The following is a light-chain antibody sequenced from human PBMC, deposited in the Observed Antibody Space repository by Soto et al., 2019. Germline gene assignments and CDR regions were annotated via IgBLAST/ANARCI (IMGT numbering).Light chain of an antibody. CDR2: DAS. CDR1: QIISSGY. CDR3: QLYGNSRWT. V-gene: IGKV3D-20*01. J-gene: IGKJ2*02. Sequence: ENVLTQSPATLSLSPGETATLSCGTSQIISSGYLAWYQQKPGLAPRLLIYDASSRATGIPDRFSGSGSGTDFTLTISRLEPEDFAVYYCQLYGNSRWTFGQGTKLEIK.